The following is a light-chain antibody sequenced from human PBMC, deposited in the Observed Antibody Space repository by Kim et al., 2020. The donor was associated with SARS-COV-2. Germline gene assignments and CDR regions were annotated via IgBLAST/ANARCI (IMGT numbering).Light chain of an antibody. J-gene: IGLJ2*01. CDR3: QAWDSSTADVV. CDR1: KLGDKY. V-gene: IGLV3-1*01. Sequence: SPGQTASITCSGDKLGDKYACWYQQKPGQSPVLVIYQDSKRPSGIPERFSCSNSGNTATLTISGTQAMDEADYYCQAWDSSTADVVFGGGTQLTVL. CDR2: QDS.